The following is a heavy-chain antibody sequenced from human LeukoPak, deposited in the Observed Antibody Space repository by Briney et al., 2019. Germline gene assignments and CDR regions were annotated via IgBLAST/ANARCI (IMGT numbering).Heavy chain of an antibody. CDR2: ITLYNGNT. CDR3: YSKGRLGWRVVNWFDP. CDR1: GYTFTYCS. V-gene: IGHV1-68*01. D-gene: IGHD3-9*01. Sequence: ASVKVSCKASGYTFTYCSLHWLQQAPGQGLERMRWITLYNGNTNYAKKFQGRVTFTRDMSLRTAYIELSSLRFRDAILTGYYSKGRLGWRVVNWFDPWGQGTLVTVSS. J-gene: IGHJ5*02.